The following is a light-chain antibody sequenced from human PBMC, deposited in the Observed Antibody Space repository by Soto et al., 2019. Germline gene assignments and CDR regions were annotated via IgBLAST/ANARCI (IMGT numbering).Light chain of an antibody. Sequence: DIQLTQSPSTLPASVGDRVAITCRASQSIDRWLAWYQQKPGKAPKILIYHASSLETGVPSRFSGSGSGTEFILPSTGFRPDDFETYSVQPYIGNGPFGQGPRWKSN. J-gene: IGKJ1*01. CDR1: QSIDRW. V-gene: IGKV1-5*01. CDR2: HAS. CDR3: QPYIGNGP.